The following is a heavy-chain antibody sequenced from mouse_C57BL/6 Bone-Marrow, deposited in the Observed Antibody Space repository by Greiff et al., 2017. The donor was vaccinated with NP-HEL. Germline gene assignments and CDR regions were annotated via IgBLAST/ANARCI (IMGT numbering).Heavy chain of an antibody. CDR2: IWSGGST. V-gene: IGHV2-2*01. CDR3: AIYDYDWYFDV. D-gene: IGHD2-4*01. J-gene: IGHJ1*03. Sequence: QVQLQQSGPGLVQPSQSLSIPCTVSGFSLTSYGVHWVRQSPGKGLEWLGVIWSGGSTDYNAALISRLSISKDNSKSQVFFKMNSLQADDTSIYYCAIYDYDWYFDVWGTGTTVTVSS. CDR1: GFSLTSYG.